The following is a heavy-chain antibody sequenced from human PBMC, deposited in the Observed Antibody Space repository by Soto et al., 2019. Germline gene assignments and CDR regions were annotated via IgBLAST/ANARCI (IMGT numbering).Heavy chain of an antibody. CDR3: ARDREYYYDSSGYRHYYVMDA. J-gene: IGHJ6*02. CDR1: GGSISSYY. D-gene: IGHD3-22*01. V-gene: IGHV4-59*01. CDR2: IYYSGST. Sequence: SETLSLTCTVSGGSISSYYWSWIRQPPGKGLEWIGYIYYSGSTNYNPSLKSRVTISVDTSKNQFSLKLSSVTAADTALYYCARDREYYYDSSGYRHYYVMDAWGQGTTVTVSS.